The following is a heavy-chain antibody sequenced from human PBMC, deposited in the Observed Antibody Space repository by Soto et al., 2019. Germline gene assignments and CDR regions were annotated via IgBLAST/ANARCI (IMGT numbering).Heavy chain of an antibody. CDR2: IYSGGST. D-gene: IGHD3-3*01. CDR1: GFTVSSNY. V-gene: IGHV3-66*01. J-gene: IGHJ5*02. CDR3: ARDSYDFWSGYSRSQYNWFDP. Sequence: SGGSLRLSCAASGFTVSSNYMSWVRQAPGKGLEWVSVIYSGGSTYYADSVKGRFTISRDNSKNTLYLQMNSLRAEDTAVYYCARDSYDFWSGYSRSQYNWFDPWGQGTLVTVSS.